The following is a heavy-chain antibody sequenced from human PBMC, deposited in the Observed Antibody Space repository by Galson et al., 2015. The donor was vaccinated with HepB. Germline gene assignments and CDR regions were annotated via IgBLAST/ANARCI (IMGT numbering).Heavy chain of an antibody. CDR1: GFTFSNYN. CDR2: ISTSSTYI. CDR3: ARGRGPPPPQYIDD. D-gene: IGHD5-12*01. Sequence: SLRLSCAASGFTFSNYNMNWVRQAPGKGLEWVSSISTSSTYIYHADSVKGRFTISRDNAKNSLYLQMNSLRAEDTAVYYCARGRGPPPPQYIDDRGQGTLVTVPS. J-gene: IGHJ4*02. V-gene: IGHV3-21*01.